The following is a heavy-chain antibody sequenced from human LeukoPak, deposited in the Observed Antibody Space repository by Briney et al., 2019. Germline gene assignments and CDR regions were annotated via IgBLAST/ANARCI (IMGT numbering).Heavy chain of an antibody. CDR2: FDPEDGET. J-gene: IGHJ4*02. CDR3: ATSLGTRGTMIVVVTYLPAFDY. Sequence: GASVKVSCKVSGYTLTELSMHWVRQAPGKGLEWMGGFDPEDGETIYAQKFQGRVTMTEDTSTDTAYMELSSLRSEDTAVYYCATSLGTRGTMIVVVTYLPAFDYWGQGTLVTVSS. D-gene: IGHD3-22*01. CDR1: GYTLTELS. V-gene: IGHV1-24*01.